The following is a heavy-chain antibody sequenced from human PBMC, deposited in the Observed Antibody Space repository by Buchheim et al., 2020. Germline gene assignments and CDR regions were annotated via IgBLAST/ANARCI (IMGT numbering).Heavy chain of an antibody. D-gene: IGHD3-3*01. CDR2: ISYDGSNK. J-gene: IGHJ6*02. CDR3: AKNKQGFVYYYYGMDV. CDR1: GFTLSSYG. V-gene: IGHV3-30*18. Sequence: QVQLVESGGGVVQPGRSLRLSCAASGFTLSSYGMHWVRQAPGRGLEWVAVISYDGSNKYFADSVKGRFTLPRANPKNTLYLQMNSLRAEDTAVYYCAKNKQGFVYYYYGMDVWGQGTT.